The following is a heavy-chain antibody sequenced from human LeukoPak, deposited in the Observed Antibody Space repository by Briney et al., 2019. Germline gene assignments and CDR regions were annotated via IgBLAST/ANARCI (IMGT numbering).Heavy chain of an antibody. CDR3: ARDQSITMVRGVIITLDGMDV. J-gene: IGHJ6*02. Sequence: SEILSLTCTVSGGSISSYYWSWIRQPAGKGLEWIGRIYTSGSTNYNPSLKSRVTMSVDTSKNQFSLKLSSVTAADTAVYYCARDQSITMVRGVIITLDGMDVWGQGTTVTVSS. CDR1: GGSISSYY. V-gene: IGHV4-4*07. D-gene: IGHD3-10*01. CDR2: IYTSGST.